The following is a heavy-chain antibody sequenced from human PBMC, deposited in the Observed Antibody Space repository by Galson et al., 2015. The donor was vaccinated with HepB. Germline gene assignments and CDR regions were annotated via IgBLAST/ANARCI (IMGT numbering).Heavy chain of an antibody. CDR1: GFTFSSYA. D-gene: IGHD6-19*01. V-gene: IGHV3-64*01. J-gene: IGHJ4*02. Sequence: SLRISCAASGFTFSSYAMHWVRQAPGKGLEYVSAITSNGGSTYYANSVKGRFTISRDNSKNTLYLQMGSLRAEDMAVYYCARSRLKGGAVAVDYWGQGTLVTVSS. CDR2: ITSNGGST. CDR3: ARSRLKGGAVAVDY.